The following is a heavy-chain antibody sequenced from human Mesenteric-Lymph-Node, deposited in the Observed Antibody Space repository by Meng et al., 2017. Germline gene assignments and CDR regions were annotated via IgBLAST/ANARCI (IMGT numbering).Heavy chain of an antibody. CDR2: IDDSGST. V-gene: IGHV4-4*02. D-gene: IGHD1-26*01. J-gene: IGHJ4*02. Sequence: LQGSGPGLVKPSGTLSPTCGVSGVSISSNIRWTWVRQPPGKWLEWIGDIDDSGSTNYNPSLNSRISISLYKSKTHFSLKVNSLTAADTAVYYCARGKQDAWELLAYWGQGALVTVSS. CDR3: ARGKQDAWELLAY. CDR1: GVSISSNIR.